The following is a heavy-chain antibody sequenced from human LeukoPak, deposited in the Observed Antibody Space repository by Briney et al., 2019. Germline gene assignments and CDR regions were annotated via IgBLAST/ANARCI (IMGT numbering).Heavy chain of an antibody. CDR3: ARDLAGQEKDGYNSKSGFDY. V-gene: IGHV1-69*05. J-gene: IGHJ4*02. CDR2: IIPIFGTA. D-gene: IGHD5-24*01. CDR1: GGTFSSYA. Sequence: SVKVSCKASGGTFSSYAISWVRQAPGQGLEWMGGIIPIFGTANYAQKFQGRVTITTDESTSTAYMELSSLRSEDTAVYYCARDLAGQEKDGYNSKSGFDYWGQGTLVTVSS.